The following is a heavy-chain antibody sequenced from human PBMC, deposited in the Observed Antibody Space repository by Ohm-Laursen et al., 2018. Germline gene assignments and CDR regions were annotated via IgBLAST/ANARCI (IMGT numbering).Heavy chain of an antibody. V-gene: IGHV4-61*01. CDR3: AGAPNLYYFDY. J-gene: IGHJ4*02. Sequence: SDTLSLTCTVSGGSVSSGSYYWSWIRQTPGKGLEWIGYIYYSGSTYYNPSLKSRVTISINTSKNQFSLQLRFVTAADTAVYHCAGAPNLYYFDYWGQGTLVTVSS. CDR2: IYYSGST. CDR1: GGSVSSGSYY. D-gene: IGHD2-8*01.